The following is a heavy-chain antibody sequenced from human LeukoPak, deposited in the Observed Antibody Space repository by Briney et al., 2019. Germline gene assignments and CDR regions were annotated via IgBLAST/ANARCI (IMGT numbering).Heavy chain of an antibody. CDR1: GFTFSSYS. V-gene: IGHV3-23*01. Sequence: GGSLRLSCAVSGFTFSSYSMSWVRQPPGKGLEWVSAISGSGGNTYYADSVRGRFTISRDTYKNTLHLQMNMLTADDTAVYYCAKALFSYDFWSGYDAFDIWGQGTMVTVSS. D-gene: IGHD3-3*01. J-gene: IGHJ3*02. CDR2: ISGSGGNT. CDR3: AKALFSYDFWSGYDAFDI.